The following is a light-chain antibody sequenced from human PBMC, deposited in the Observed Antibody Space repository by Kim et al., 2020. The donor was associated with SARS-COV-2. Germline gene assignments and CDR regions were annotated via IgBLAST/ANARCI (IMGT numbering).Light chain of an antibody. CDR3: AAWDDNVSGWL. V-gene: IGLV1-47*01. CDR1: SSNNGKNY. Sequence: GQRITISCTGGSSNNGKNYGYWFQQFPGRAPKRLVYRNDQRPSGDPDRFSGSKSGTSASLAISGLGYEDEADYYCAAWDDNVSGWLFGGGTKVTVL. CDR2: RND. J-gene: IGLJ2*01.